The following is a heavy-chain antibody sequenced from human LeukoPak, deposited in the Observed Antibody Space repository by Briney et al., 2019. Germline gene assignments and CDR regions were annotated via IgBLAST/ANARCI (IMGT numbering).Heavy chain of an antibody. Sequence: GGSLRLSCAASGFTFNNYAMSWVRQASGQGLEWVSAISGGGSTYYADSVKGRFTISRDNSKNALYLQMHSLRAEDTAVYYCAKSRWETYAVRAFDIWGQGTMVTVSS. CDR1: GFTFNNYA. CDR3: AKSRWETYAVRAFDI. J-gene: IGHJ3*02. CDR2: ISGGGST. D-gene: IGHD1-26*01. V-gene: IGHV3-23*01.